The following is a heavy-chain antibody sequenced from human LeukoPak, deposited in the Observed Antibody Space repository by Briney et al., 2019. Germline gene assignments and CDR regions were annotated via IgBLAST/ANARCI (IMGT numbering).Heavy chain of an antibody. CDR1: GFTFRDYG. Sequence: PGGSLRLSCAASGFTFRDYGMHWVRQAPGKGLEWVALIWYDGTTKDYADSVKGRFTISRDNSKNTLYLQMNSLRAEDTAVYYCARARMVGGTTYYFAHWGQGTLVTVSS. V-gene: IGHV3-33*01. D-gene: IGHD1-26*01. CDR2: IWYDGTTK. J-gene: IGHJ4*02. CDR3: ARARMVGGTTYYFAH.